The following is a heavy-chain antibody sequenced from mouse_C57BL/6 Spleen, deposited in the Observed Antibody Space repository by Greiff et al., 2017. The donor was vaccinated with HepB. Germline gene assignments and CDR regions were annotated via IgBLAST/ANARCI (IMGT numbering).Heavy chain of an antibody. CDR2: ISSGGSFT. V-gene: IGHV5-6*02. J-gene: IGHJ4*01. Sequence: EVKLVESGGDLVKPGGSLKLSCAASGFTFSSYGMSWVRQTPDKRLEWVATISSGGSFTYYPDSRKGRFTISRDNAKNTPYLQMSSLKSEDTAMYYCARQVTGYAMDYWGQGTSVTVSS. CDR1: GFTFSSYG. D-gene: IGHD2-1*01. CDR3: ARQVTGYAMDY.